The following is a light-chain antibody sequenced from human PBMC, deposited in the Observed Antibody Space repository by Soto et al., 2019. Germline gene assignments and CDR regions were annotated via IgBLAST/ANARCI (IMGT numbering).Light chain of an antibody. J-gene: IGKJ4*01. V-gene: IGKV1-39*01. CDR1: QSISNH. CDR2: IAF. CDR3: QQSYSAPLT. Sequence: DIQVTQSPSSLSASVGDRVTITCWASQSISNHMNWYQQRPGKAPKLMIYIAFNLQSGDSSRFSGSGSVTDFTLTINSLQPEEFATYYCQQSYSAPLTFGGGTKVEIK.